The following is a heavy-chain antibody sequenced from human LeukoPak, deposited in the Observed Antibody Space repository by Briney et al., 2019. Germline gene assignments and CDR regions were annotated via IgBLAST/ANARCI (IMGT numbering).Heavy chain of an antibody. CDR2: ISLAGQT. CDR1: GGSISGTNW. Sequence: SETLSLTCGVSGGSISGTNWWSWVRQPPGQGLEWIGEISLAGQTNYNPSLNGRVTMSLDKSSNQLSLHLTSVTAADTATYFCSKESGPFCPFGYWGQGTLVIVSS. CDR3: SKESGPFCPFGY. V-gene: IGHV4/OR15-8*02. D-gene: IGHD1-26*01. J-gene: IGHJ4*02.